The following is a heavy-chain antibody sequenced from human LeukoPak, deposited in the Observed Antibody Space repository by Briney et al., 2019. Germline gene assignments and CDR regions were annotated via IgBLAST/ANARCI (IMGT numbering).Heavy chain of an antibody. J-gene: IGHJ4*02. D-gene: IGHD6-13*01. CDR2: IYHSGST. Sequence: TLSLTCTVSGGSISSGGYYWSWIRQPPGKGLEWIGYIYHSGSTYYNPSLKSRVTISVDRSKNQFSLKLSSVTAADTAVYYCARAYSSSCLDYWGQGTLVTVSS. V-gene: IGHV4-30-2*01. CDR3: ARAYSSSCLDY. CDR1: GGSISSGGYY.